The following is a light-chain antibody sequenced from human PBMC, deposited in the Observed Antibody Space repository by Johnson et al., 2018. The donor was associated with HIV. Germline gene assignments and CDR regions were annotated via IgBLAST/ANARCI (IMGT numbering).Light chain of an antibody. CDR2: ENN. CDR1: SSNSGNNY. CDR3: GTWDSSMGA. J-gene: IGLJ1*01. V-gene: IGLV1-51*02. Sequence: QSVLTQPPSVSAAPGQKVTISCSGSSSNSGNNYVSWYQQLPGTAPKLLIYENNKRPSGIPDRFSGSKSGTSATLGITGLQTGDEADYYCGTWDSSMGAFGPGTTLTVL.